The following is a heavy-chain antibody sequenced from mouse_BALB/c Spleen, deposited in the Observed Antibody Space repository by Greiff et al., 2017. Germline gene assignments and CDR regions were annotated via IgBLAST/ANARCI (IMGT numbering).Heavy chain of an antibody. CDR3: ARDDYDEREAWFAY. J-gene: IGHJ3*01. V-gene: IGHV1-18*01. CDR1: GYTFTDYN. CDR2: INPNNGGT. D-gene: IGHD2-4*01. Sequence: EVQLQQSGPELVKPGASVKIPCKASGYTFTDYNMDWVKQSHGKSLEWIGDINPNNGGTIYNQKFKGKATLTVDKSSSTAYMELRSLTSEDTAVYYCARDDYDEREAWFAYWGQGTLVTVSA.